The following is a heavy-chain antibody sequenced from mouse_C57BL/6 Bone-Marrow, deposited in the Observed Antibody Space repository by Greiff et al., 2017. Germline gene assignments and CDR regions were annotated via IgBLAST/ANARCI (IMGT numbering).Heavy chain of an antibody. V-gene: IGHV5-4*01. Sequence: EVQLQESGGGLVKPGGSLKLSCAASGFTFSSYALSWVRQTPEKRLEWVATISDGGRYTIYPENVKGRFTISRNNAKNNLYLQISHLKSEDTAMYYCARDGVAYWGQGTLVTGSA. CDR3: ARDGVAY. CDR1: GFTFSSYA. CDR2: ISDGGRYT. J-gene: IGHJ3*01.